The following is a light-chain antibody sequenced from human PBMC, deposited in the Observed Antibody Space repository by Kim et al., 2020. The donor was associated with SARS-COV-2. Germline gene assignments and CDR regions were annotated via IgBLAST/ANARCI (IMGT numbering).Light chain of an antibody. CDR3: GSYTSSSTVV. V-gene: IGLV2-14*03. CDR2: DVN. Sequence: GQSIAISCPGTSSDVGAYNYVSWYQQHPGKAPTLMIYDVNNRPSGVSTRFSGSKSGNTASLTISGLQAEDEADYYCGSYTSSSTVVFGGGTQLTVL. J-gene: IGLJ3*02. CDR1: SSDVGAYNY.